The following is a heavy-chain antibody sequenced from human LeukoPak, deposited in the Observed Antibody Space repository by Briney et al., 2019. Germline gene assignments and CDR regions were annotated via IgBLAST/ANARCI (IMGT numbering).Heavy chain of an antibody. Sequence: GASVKVSCKASGYTFTNYDINWVRQATGQGLEWMGWMNPNSGNTGYAQKFQGRVSLIRNTSINTVYMELSSLRSEDTAVYYCARGSIAARPFSETNFDYWGQGTLVTVSS. D-gene: IGHD6-6*01. J-gene: IGHJ4*02. CDR3: ARGSIAARPFSETNFDY. V-gene: IGHV1-8*01. CDR2: MNPNSGNT. CDR1: GYTFTNYD.